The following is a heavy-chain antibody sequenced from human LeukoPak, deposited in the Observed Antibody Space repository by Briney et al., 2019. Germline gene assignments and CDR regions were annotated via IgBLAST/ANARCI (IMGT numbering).Heavy chain of an antibody. CDR2: IYYSGST. CDR1: GGSISSYY. D-gene: IGHD5-18*01. Sequence: SETLSLTCTVSGGSISSYYWSWIRQPPGKGLEWIGYIYYSGSTNYNPSLKSRVTISVDTSKNQFSLKLSPVTAADTAVYYCARETPEGDSYGFDYWGQGTLVTVSS. V-gene: IGHV4-59*01. J-gene: IGHJ4*02. CDR3: ARETPEGDSYGFDY.